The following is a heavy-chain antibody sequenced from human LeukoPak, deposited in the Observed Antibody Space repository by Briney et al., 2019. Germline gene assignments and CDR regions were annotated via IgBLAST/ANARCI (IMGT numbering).Heavy chain of an antibody. CDR1: GFTFSSYA. V-gene: IGHV3-23*01. J-gene: IGHJ3*02. D-gene: IGHD1-26*01. CDR3: AKDWRRGGATPHDAFDI. Sequence: QPGGSLRLSCAASGFTFSSYAMSWVRQAPGKGLEWVSAISGSGGSTYYADSVKGRFTISRDNSKNTLYLQMNSLRAEDTAVYYCAKDWRRGGATPHDAFDIWGQGTMVTVSS. CDR2: ISGSGGST.